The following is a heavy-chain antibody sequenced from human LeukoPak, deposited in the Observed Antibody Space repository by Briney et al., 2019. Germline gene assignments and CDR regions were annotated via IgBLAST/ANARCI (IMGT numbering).Heavy chain of an antibody. CDR3: ARVFPPTVVPLHSSVLYYFDY. J-gene: IGHJ4*02. Sequence: VASVKVSCKASGGTFSSYAISWVRQAPGQGLEWMGGIIPIFGTANYAQKLQGRVTMTTDTSTSTAYMELRSLRSDDTAVYYCARVFPPTVVPLHSSVLYYFDYWGQGTLVTVSS. D-gene: IGHD6-25*01. CDR2: IIPIFGTA. V-gene: IGHV1-69*05. CDR1: GGTFSSYA.